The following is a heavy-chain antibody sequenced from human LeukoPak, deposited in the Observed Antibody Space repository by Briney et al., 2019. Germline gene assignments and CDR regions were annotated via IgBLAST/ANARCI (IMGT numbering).Heavy chain of an antibody. CDR1: GGSISSYY. D-gene: IGHD3-3*01. CDR3: ARGRSGYYTRRWYFDL. J-gene: IGHJ2*01. CDR2: IYTSGST. Sequence: SETLSLTSTVSGGSISSYYWSWIRQPAGKGLEWIGRIYTSGSTNYNPSLKSRVTMSVDTSKNQFSLKLSSVTAADTAVYYCARGRSGYYTRRWYFDLWGRGTLVTVSS. V-gene: IGHV4-4*07.